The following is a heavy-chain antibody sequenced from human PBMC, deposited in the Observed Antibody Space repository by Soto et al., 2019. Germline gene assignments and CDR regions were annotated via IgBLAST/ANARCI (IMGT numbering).Heavy chain of an antibody. Sequence: SETLSLTCTVSGGSISSGDYYWSWIRQPPGKGLEWIGYIYYSGSTYYNPSLKSRVTISVDTSKNQFSLKLSSVTAADTAVYYCAFGPPAYYFDYWGQGTLVTVSS. V-gene: IGHV4-30-4*01. J-gene: IGHJ4*02. CDR3: AFGPPAYYFDY. D-gene: IGHD3-16*01. CDR2: IYYSGST. CDR1: GGSISSGDYY.